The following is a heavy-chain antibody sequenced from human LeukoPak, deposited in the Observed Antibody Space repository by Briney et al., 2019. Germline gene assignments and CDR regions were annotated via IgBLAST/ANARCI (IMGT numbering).Heavy chain of an antibody. V-gene: IGHV4-59*08. CDR1: GGSMSSYY. CDR2: IHYSGST. CDR3: ASALRTSGWYGYNWLEP. D-gene: IGHD6-19*01. J-gene: IGHJ5*02. Sequence: SETLSLTCSVSGGSMSSYYWSWIRQPPGKGLEWIGYIHYSGSTNYNPSLKSRVTISTDTPKNQFSLQLNSVTPDDTAVYYCASALRTSGWYGYNWLEPWGQGTLVIVSS.